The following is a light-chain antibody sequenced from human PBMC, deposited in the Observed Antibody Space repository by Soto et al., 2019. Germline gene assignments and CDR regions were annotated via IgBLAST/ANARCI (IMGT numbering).Light chain of an antibody. V-gene: IGLV2-14*01. J-gene: IGLJ1*01. CDR2: EVS. Sequence: QSVVTQPASVSGSPGQSITISCTGTSSDVGGYNYVSWYQQHPGKAPKLMIYEVSNRPSRVSNRFSGSKSGNTASLTISGLQAEDEADYYCSSYTRSSTAYVVGSWTKVTVL. CDR1: SSDVGGYNY. CDR3: SSYTRSSTAYV.